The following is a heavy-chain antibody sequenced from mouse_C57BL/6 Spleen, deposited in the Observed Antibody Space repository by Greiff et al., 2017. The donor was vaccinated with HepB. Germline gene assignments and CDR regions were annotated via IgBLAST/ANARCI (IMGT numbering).Heavy chain of an antibody. J-gene: IGHJ2*01. CDR2: INYDGSST. CDR1: GFTFSDYY. Sequence: EVKLVESEGGLVQPGSSMKLSCTASGFTFSDYYMAWVRQVPEKGLEWVANINYDGSSTYYLDSLKSRFIISRDNAKNILYLQMSSLKSEDTATYYCARDEGGYGTHYFDYWGQGTTLTVSS. CDR3: ARDEGGYGTHYFDY. D-gene: IGHD2-10*02. V-gene: IGHV5-16*01.